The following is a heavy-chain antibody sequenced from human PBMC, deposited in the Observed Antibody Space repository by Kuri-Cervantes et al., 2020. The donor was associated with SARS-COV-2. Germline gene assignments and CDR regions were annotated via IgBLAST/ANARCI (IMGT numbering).Heavy chain of an antibody. CDR2: INWNSRGM. Sequence: GGSLRLSCAASGFTFSNYAMNWVRQAPGKGLEWVSGINWNSRGMVYADSVKGRFTISRDNAKSSLYLQMNSLRSEDTAFYYCVKDILSYSGSGTYYDSWGQGTLVTVSS. CDR3: VKDILSYSGSGTYYDS. D-gene: IGHD3-10*01. J-gene: IGHJ5*01. V-gene: IGHV3-9*01. CDR1: GFTFSNYA.